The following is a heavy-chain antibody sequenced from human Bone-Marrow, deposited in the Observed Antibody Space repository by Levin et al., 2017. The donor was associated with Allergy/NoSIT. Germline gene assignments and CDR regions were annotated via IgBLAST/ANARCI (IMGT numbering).Heavy chain of an antibody. J-gene: IGHJ4*02. D-gene: IGHD4-17*01. CDR3: AKGVDRTTVTTLAS. CDR2: MSDSGYIT. Sequence: PRASVKVSCAASGFTFSNYAMSWARQTPGKGLEWVSGMSDSGYITYYADSVKGRFTISRDNSYNTVYLQMSSLRVDDTAVYYCAKGVDRTTVTTLASWGQGSLVTVSS. CDR1: GFTFSNYA. V-gene: IGHV3-23*01.